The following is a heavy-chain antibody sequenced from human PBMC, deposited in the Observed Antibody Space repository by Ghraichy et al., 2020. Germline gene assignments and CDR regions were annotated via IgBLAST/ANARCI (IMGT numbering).Heavy chain of an antibody. CDR3: ARVRGGYSYGYIVYYYHYMDV. J-gene: IGHJ6*03. D-gene: IGHD5-18*01. Sequence: GGSLRLSCAASGFTFSSYWMSWVRQAPGKGLEWVANIKQDGSEKYYVDSVKGRFTISRDNAKNSLYLQMNSLRAEDTAVYYCARVRGGYSYGYIVYYYHYMDVWGNARTVTAAS. CDR2: IKQDGSEK. V-gene: IGHV3-7*03. CDR1: GFTFSSYW.